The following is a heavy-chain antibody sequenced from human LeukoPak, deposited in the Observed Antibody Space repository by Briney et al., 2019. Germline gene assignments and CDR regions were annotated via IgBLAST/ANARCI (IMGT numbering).Heavy chain of an antibody. J-gene: IGHJ4*02. V-gene: IGHV3-21*06. CDR2: IGSSPTYT. Sequence: GGSLRLSCAASGFSFSTYSMNWVRQAPGKGLEWVSSIGSSPTYTFYAASVKGRFTISRDNAKNSLFLQMNSLTAEDTAVYYCTRDPSDYWGQGTLVTVS. CDR1: GFSFSTYS. CDR3: TRDPSDY.